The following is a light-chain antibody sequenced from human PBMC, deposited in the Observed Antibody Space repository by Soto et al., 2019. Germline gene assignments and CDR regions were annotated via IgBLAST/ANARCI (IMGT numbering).Light chain of an antibody. CDR1: SSDVGAYEY. V-gene: IGLV2-8*01. CDR2: EVT. J-gene: IGLJ2*01. CDR3: TSFAGNNVL. Sequence: QSVLTQPPSASGSPGQSVTISCTGTSSDVGAYEYVSWYQHQPGKAPKLIIYEVTKRPSGVPDRFSGSKSGITASLTVSGLQAEDEADYYCTSFAGNNVLFGGGTQLTVL.